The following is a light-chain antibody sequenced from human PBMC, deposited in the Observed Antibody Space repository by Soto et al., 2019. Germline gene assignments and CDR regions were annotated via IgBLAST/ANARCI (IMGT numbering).Light chain of an antibody. CDR2: DAS. CDR3: QQRSNWPPYT. J-gene: IGKJ2*01. V-gene: IGKV3-11*01. CDR1: QSVSSY. Sequence: EIVLTQSPATLSLSPGERATLSCRASQSVSSYLAWYQQKPGQAPRLLIYDASNRATRIPARFSGSGSGTDFTLTISSLEPEDFAVYYCQQRSNWPPYTFGQGIKLEIK.